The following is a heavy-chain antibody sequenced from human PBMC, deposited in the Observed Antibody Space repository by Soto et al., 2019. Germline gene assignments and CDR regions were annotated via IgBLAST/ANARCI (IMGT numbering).Heavy chain of an antibody. Sequence: ESGGGLVKPGGSLRLSCAASGFFFTHVWMSWVRQAPGKGLEWVGRIKSKADGGTTDYAAPVKGRFTISRDDSRNTLYLQMSSLKTDDTAVHYCTTLSLILGIEAEANFDYWGQGTLVTVSS. V-gene: IGHV3-15*07. CDR3: TTLSLILGIEAEANFDY. D-gene: IGHD3-16*01. J-gene: IGHJ4*02. CDR1: GFFFTHVW. CDR2: IKSKADGGTT.